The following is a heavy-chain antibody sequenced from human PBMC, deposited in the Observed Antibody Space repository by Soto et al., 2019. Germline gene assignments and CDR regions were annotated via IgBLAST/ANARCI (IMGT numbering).Heavy chain of an antibody. V-gene: IGHV1-8*01. CDR1: GYTFTSYD. CDR2: MNPNSGNT. J-gene: IGHJ6*02. D-gene: IGHD6-6*01. Sequence: GASVEVSCKASGYTFTSYDINWVRQATGQGLEWMGWMNPNSGNTGYAQKFQGRVTMTRNTSISTAYMELSSLRSEDTAVYYCARGPVDSSSSVWYYYGMDVWGQGPTVTVSS. CDR3: ARGPVDSSSSVWYYYGMDV.